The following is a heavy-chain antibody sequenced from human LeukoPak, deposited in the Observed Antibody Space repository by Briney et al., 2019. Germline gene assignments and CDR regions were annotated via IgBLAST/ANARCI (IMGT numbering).Heavy chain of an antibody. CDR3: ARGDDSGYYDYFDY. Sequence: GGSLRLSCAAPGFTFSSYGMHWVRQAPGKGLEWVSTIYTGGNTYYAASVKGRFTISRDFSKNTVFLHMNSLRAVDTAMYYCARGDDSGYYDYFDYWGQGALVTVSS. V-gene: IGHV3-53*01. D-gene: IGHD3-22*01. CDR2: IYTGGNT. J-gene: IGHJ4*02. CDR1: GFTFSSYG.